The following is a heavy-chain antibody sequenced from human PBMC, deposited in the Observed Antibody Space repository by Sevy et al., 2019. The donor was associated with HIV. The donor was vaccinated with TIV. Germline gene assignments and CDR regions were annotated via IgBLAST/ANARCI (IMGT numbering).Heavy chain of an antibody. CDR1: GFTFSSYA. CDR2: ISSNGGST. V-gene: IGHV3-64D*06. J-gene: IGHJ4*02. D-gene: IGHD3-16*02. CDR3: VKDLMITFGGVIATDY. Sequence: GGSLRLSCSASGFTFSSYAMHWVRQAPGKGLEYVSAISSNGGSTYYADSVKGRFTISRDNSKNTLYLQMSSLRAEDTAVYYCVKDLMITFGGVIATDYWGQRTLVTVSS.